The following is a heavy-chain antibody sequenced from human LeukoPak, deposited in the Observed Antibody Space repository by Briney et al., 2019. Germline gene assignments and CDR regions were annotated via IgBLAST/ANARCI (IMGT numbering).Heavy chain of an antibody. CDR3: ARGDASSGWPVYYYYYMDV. D-gene: IGHD6-19*01. V-gene: IGHV4-38-2*02. CDR1: GYSISSGYY. Sequence: SETLSLTCTVSGYSISSGYYWGWIRQPPGKGLEWIGRIFTSGIISGNTNYNPSLESRVTMSVDASKNQFSLKLSSVTAADTAVYYCARGDASSGWPVYYYYYMDVWGKGTTVTVSS. J-gene: IGHJ6*03. CDR2: IFTSGIISGNT.